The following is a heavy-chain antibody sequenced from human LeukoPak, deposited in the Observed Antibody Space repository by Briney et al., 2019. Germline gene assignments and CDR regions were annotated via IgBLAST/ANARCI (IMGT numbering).Heavy chain of an antibody. CDR2: INHSGST. J-gene: IGHJ4*02. CDR3: ARSLKRYYGSGSYPYYFDY. Sequence: PSETLSLTCAVYGGSFSGYYWSWIRQPPGKGLEWIGEINHSGSTNYNPSLKGRVTISVDTSKNQFSLKLSSVTAADTAVYYCARSLKRYYGSGSYPYYFDYWGQGTLVTVSS. D-gene: IGHD3-10*01. V-gene: IGHV4-34*01. CDR1: GGSFSGYY.